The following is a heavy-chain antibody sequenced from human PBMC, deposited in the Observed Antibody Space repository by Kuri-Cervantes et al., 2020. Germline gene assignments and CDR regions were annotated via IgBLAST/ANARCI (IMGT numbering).Heavy chain of an antibody. J-gene: IGHJ6*02. CDR2: IPYDGSNK. D-gene: IGHD2-2*02. CDR3: ARVSSPADIVVVPAAIYYYYYYGMDV. V-gene: IGHV3-30-3*01. Sequence: GGSLRLSCAASGFTFSSYAMHWVRQAPGKGLEWVAVIPYDGSNKYYADSVKGRFTITRDNSKNTLYLQMNSLRAEDTAVYYCARVSSPADIVVVPAAIYYYYYYGMDVWGQGTTVTVSS. CDR1: GFTFSSYA.